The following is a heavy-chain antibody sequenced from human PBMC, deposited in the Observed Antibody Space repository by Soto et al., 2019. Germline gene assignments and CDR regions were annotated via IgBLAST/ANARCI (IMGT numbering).Heavy chain of an antibody. CDR2: IYYSGST. Sequence: SETLSLTCAVSSGSISNYYWSWIRQPPGKGLEWIGYIYYSGSTNYNPSLKSRVTILVDTSKNQFSLKVSSVTAADTAVYYCARALFGVVTTTTDYYYYYMDVWGKGTTVTVSS. D-gene: IGHD3-3*01. CDR1: SGSISNYY. J-gene: IGHJ6*03. V-gene: IGHV4-59*01. CDR3: ARALFGVVTTTTDYYYYYMDV.